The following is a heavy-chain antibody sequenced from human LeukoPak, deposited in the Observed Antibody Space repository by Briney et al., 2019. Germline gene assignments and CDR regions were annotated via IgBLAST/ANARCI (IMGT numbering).Heavy chain of an antibody. CDR1: GGSISSGSYY. V-gene: IGHV4-61*02. Sequence: NPSETLSLTCTVSGGSISSGSYYWSWIRQPAGKGLEWIGRIYTSGSTNYNPSLKSRVTISVDTSKNQFSLNLSSVTAADTAVYYCARVVVVVPAAMAYYYMDVWGKGTTVTVSS. D-gene: IGHD2-2*01. CDR2: IYTSGST. J-gene: IGHJ6*03. CDR3: ARVVVVVPAAMAYYYMDV.